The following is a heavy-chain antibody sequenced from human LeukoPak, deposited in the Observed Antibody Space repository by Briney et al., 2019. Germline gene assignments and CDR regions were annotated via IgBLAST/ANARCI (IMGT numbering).Heavy chain of an antibody. Sequence: GGSLRLSCAASGFTFGSYGMHWVRQAPGKGLEWVAVIWYDGSNKYYADSVKGRFTISRDNSKNTLYLQMNSLRAEDTAVYYCAKDVWSGYNDYWGQGTLVTVSS. D-gene: IGHD3-3*01. V-gene: IGHV3-33*06. CDR2: IWYDGSNK. J-gene: IGHJ4*02. CDR3: AKDVWSGYNDY. CDR1: GFTFGSYG.